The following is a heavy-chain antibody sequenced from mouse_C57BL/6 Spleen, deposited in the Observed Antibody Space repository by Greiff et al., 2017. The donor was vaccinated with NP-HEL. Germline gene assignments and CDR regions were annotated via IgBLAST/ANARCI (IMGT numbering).Heavy chain of an antibody. D-gene: IGHD2-4*01. CDR1: GYAFSSYW. J-gene: IGHJ3*01. CDR2: IYPGDGDT. Sequence: VQLQQSGAELVKPGASVKISCKASGYAFSSYWMNWVKQRPGKGLEWIGQIYPGDGDTNYNGKFKGKATLTADKSSSTAYMQLSSLTSEDSAVYFCARSGYYDYGAWFAYWGQGTLVTVSA. CDR3: ARSGYYDYGAWFAY. V-gene: IGHV1-80*01.